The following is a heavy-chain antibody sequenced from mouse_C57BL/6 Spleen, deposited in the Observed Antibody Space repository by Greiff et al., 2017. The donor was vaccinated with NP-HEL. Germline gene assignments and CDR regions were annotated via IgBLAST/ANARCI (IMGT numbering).Heavy chain of an antibody. D-gene: IGHD2-5*01. V-gene: IGHV3-6*01. J-gene: IGHJ2*01. CDR2: ISYDGSN. CDR1: GYSITSGYY. Sequence: EVKVEESGPGLVKPSQSLSLTCSVTGYSITSGYYWNWIRQFPGNKLEWMGYISYDGSNNYNPSLKNRISITRDTSKNQFFLKLNSVTTEDTATYYCARGTYYSNYEEGFFDYWGQGTTLTVSS. CDR3: ARGTYYSNYEEGFFDY.